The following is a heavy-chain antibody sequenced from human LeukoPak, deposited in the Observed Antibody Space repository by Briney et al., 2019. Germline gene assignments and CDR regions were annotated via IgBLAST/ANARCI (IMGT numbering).Heavy chain of an antibody. D-gene: IGHD6-19*01. Sequence: PGGSLRLSCAASGFTFSSYSMNWVRQAPGKGLEWVSSISSSSSYIYYADSVKGRFTISRDNAKNSLYLQMNSLRAEDTAVYYCARASGYSSGWHPNGGDYWGQGTLVTVSS. J-gene: IGHJ4*02. V-gene: IGHV3-21*01. CDR3: ARASGYSSGWHPNGGDY. CDR1: GFTFSSYS. CDR2: ISSSSSYI.